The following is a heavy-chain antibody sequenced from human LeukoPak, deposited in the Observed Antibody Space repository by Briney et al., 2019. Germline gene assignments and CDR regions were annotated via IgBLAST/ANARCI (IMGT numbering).Heavy chain of an antibody. V-gene: IGHV1-46*01. D-gene: IGHD1-1*01. CDR1: GYTFTSYY. Sequence: ASVKVSCKASGYTFTSYYIDWVRQAPGQGLEWMGVINPSGGSTRYAQKFQGRVTMTGDPSTRTGYMELSSLTSDDTAVYYCARGTTDAYWGQGTPVTVSS. CDR2: INPSGGST. CDR3: ARGTTDAY. J-gene: IGHJ4*02.